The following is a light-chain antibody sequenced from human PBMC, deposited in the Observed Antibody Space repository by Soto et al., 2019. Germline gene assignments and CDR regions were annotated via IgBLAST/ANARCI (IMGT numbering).Light chain of an antibody. CDR3: QSYDSSLSAL. CDR1: SSNIGAGYD. J-gene: IGLJ2*01. CDR2: GNS. V-gene: IGLV1-40*01. Sequence: QSVLTQPPSVSGAPGQRVTISCTGSSSNIGAGYDVHWYQQLPGTAPKLLIYGNSNRPSGVPDRFSGSKSGTSASLAITGRQAEDEADYYCQSYDSSLSALVGGGTKLTVL.